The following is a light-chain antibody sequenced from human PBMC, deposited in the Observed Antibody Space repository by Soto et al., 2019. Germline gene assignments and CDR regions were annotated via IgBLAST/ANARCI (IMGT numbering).Light chain of an antibody. CDR2: EVS. J-gene: IGLJ1*01. V-gene: IGLV2-8*01. CDR1: SSDVGGYKY. CDR3: SSYTGSYTLGV. Sequence: QSVLTQPPSASGSPGQSVTISCTGTSSDVGGYKYVSWYQQHPGKAPKLIIYEVSERPSGVPDRFSGSKSGNTASLTVSGLQPEDEADYYCSSYTGSYTLGVFGTGTKLTVL.